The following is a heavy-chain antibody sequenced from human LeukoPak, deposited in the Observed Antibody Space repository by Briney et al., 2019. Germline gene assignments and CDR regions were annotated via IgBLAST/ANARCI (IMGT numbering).Heavy chain of an antibody. V-gene: IGHV4-34*01. Sequence: SETLSLTCAVYGGSFSNYYWSWIRQPPGKGLEWIGEINHSGSTNYNPSLKSRVTISVDTSKNQFSLKLSSVTAADTAVYYCARGKRTILNSSSWFRDAFDIWGQGTMVTVSS. CDR1: GGSFSNYY. CDR2: INHSGST. CDR3: ARGKRTILNSSSWFRDAFDI. D-gene: IGHD6-13*01. J-gene: IGHJ3*02.